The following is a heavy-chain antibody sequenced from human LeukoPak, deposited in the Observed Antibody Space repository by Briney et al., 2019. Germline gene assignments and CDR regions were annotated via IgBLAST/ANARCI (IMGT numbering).Heavy chain of an antibody. CDR2: ISYDGSNK. Sequence: GGSLRLSCAASGFTFSSYAMHWVRQAPGKGLEWVAVISYDGSNKYYADSVKVRFTISRDNSKNTLYLQMNSLRAEDTVFFQAEDGIRDGWNFDYWGKGTSVTVSS. CDR3: EDGIRDGWNFDY. V-gene: IGHV3-30*04. CDR1: GFTFSSYA. D-gene: IGHD5-24*01. J-gene: IGHJ4*03.